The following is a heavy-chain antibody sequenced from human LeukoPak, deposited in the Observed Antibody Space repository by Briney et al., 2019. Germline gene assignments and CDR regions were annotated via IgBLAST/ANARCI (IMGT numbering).Heavy chain of an antibody. CDR1: GFTFSSYW. CDR3: ARVAWGSIDY. CDR2: IKQDGSEK. D-gene: IGHD7-27*01. Sequence: PGGSLRLSCAASGFTFSSYWVSWVRQAPGKGLEWVANIKQDGSEKYYVDSVKGRFTISRDNAKNSLYLQMNSLRAEDTAVYYCARVAWGSIDYWGQGTLVTVSS. J-gene: IGHJ4*02. V-gene: IGHV3-7*03.